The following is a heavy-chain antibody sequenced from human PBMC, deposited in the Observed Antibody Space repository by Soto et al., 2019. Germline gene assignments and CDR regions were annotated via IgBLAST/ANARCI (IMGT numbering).Heavy chain of an antibody. D-gene: IGHD3-10*01. J-gene: IGHJ4*02. CDR2: INHSGST. CDR1: GGSFSGYY. Sequence: SETLSLTCAVYGGSFSGYYWSWIRQPPGKGLEWIGEINHSGSTNYNPSLKSRVTISVDTSKNQFSLKLSSVTAADTAVYYCAREVREVSEYYGSGSYGGVDYWGQGTLVTVSS. V-gene: IGHV4-34*01. CDR3: AREVREVSEYYGSGSYGGVDY.